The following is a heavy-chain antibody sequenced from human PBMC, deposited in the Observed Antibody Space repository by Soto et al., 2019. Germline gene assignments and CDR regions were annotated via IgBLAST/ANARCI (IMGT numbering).Heavy chain of an antibody. CDR2: ISAYNGNT. D-gene: IGHD6-13*01. CDR3: ARELIAAAGEYNWFDP. Sequence: QVQLVQSGAEVKKPGASVKVSCTASGYTFTSYGISWVRQAPGQGLEWMGWISAYNGNTNYAQKLQGRVTMTTDTSTITAYMELRCLGSDDTAVYYCARELIAAAGEYNWFDPWGQGTLVSVSS. J-gene: IGHJ5*02. V-gene: IGHV1-18*01. CDR1: GYTFTSYG.